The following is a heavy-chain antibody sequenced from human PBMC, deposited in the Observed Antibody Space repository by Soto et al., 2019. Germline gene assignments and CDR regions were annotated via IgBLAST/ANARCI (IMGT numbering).Heavy chain of an antibody. V-gene: IGHV1-3*01. CDR3: ARALGVGASYYFQH. D-gene: IGHD1-26*01. CDR2: INAGNGNT. J-gene: IGHJ1*01. CDR1: GYTLTSYA. Sequence: ASVKVSCKASGYTLTSYAMHWVRQDTGQRLEWMGWINAGNGNTKYSQKFQGRVTITRDTSASTAYMELSSLRSEDTALYYCARALGVGASYYFQHWGKGTLVT.